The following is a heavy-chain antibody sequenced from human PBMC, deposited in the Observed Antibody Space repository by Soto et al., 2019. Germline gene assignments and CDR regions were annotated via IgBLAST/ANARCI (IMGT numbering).Heavy chain of an antibody. D-gene: IGHD2-2*02. CDR3: AKDQGGYMVSGMDV. J-gene: IGHJ6*02. CDR2: INPNSGAT. CDR1: GYTFTDYY. Sequence: AASVKVSCKASGYTFTDYYIYWLRQAPGHGLEWMGWINPNSGATNYAHNFQGRVTMTRDTSIRAAYMELSRLSSDDTAVYYCAKDQGGYMVSGMDVWGQGTTVTVSS. V-gene: IGHV1-2*02.